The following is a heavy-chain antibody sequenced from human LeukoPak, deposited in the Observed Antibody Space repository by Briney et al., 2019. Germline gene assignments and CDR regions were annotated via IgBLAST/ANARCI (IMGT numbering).Heavy chain of an antibody. Sequence: MASETLSLTCTVSGGSISSSSYYWGWFRQPPEKGLEWIGNIYYSGSTYYNPSLKSRVTISVDTSKNQFSLTLSSVTAADTVVYYCARVASSVGDDAFDIWGQGTMVTVSS. CDR2: IYYSGST. CDR1: GGSISSSSYY. V-gene: IGHV4-39*07. J-gene: IGHJ3*02. D-gene: IGHD6-19*01. CDR3: ARVASSVGDDAFDI.